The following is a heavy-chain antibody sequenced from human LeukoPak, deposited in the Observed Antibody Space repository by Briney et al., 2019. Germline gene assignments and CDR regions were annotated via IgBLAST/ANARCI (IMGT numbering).Heavy chain of an antibody. J-gene: IGHJ6*03. V-gene: IGHV3-30*04. Sequence: PGRSLRLSCAASGFTFSSYAMHWIRQAPGKGLEWVAVRSYDGSNKYYADSVKGRFTISRDNSKNTLYLQTNSLRAEDTAVYYCAREGSGSQGGSDHYYYYYYMDVWGKGTTVTVSS. D-gene: IGHD3-10*01. CDR3: AREGSGSQGGSDHYYYYYYMDV. CDR1: GFTFSSYA. CDR2: RSYDGSNK.